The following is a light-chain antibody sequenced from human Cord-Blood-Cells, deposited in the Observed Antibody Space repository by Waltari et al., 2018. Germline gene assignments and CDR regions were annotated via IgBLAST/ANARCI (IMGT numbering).Light chain of an antibody. CDR3: SSYTSSSPWV. CDR1: RSDVGGYHY. Sequence: QSALTQPASVSGSPGQSITIPCPGTRSDVGGYHYVSWYQQHPGKAPKLMIYDVSNRPSGVSNRFSGSKSGNTASLTISGLQAEDEADYYCSSYTSSSPWVFGGGTKLTVL. CDR2: DVS. J-gene: IGLJ3*02. V-gene: IGLV2-14*01.